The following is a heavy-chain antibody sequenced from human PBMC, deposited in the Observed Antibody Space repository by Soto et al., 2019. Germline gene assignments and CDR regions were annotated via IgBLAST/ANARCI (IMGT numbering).Heavy chain of an antibody. CDR2: ISGSGSST. Sequence: GGSLRLSCAASGFTFSDYYMNWIRQAPGKGLEWVSGISGSGSSTYYADSVKGRFTISRDNSKNRMYLQVHSLRAEDTAAYYCAKAVTISGSFYYGMDVWGQGTTVTVSS. J-gene: IGHJ6*02. CDR1: GFTFSDYY. D-gene: IGHD3-3*01. V-gene: IGHV3-23*01. CDR3: AKAVTISGSFYYGMDV.